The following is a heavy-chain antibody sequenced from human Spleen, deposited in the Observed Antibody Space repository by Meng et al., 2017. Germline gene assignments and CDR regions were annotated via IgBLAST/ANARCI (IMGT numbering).Heavy chain of an antibody. CDR1: GVIFSGSD. J-gene: IGHJ3*02. Sequence: GASPKFSCAVFGVIFSGSDIHWVRQASGKGLEWVGRIETKLNNYATSYGESLRGRFTIARDDPKNMAYLQMSSLENEDAALYYCTIYTRGLIWGQGSMVTVSS. CDR2: IETKLNNYAT. V-gene: IGHV3-73*01. D-gene: IGHD4-11*01. CDR3: TIYTRGLI.